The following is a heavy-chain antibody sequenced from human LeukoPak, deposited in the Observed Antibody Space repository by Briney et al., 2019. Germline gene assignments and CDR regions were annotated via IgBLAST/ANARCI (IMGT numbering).Heavy chain of an antibody. CDR3: ARDRGTTVISGEFDY. D-gene: IGHD4-17*01. J-gene: IGHJ4*02. V-gene: IGHV4-59*01. CDR2: IYYSGST. CDR1: GESISGFY. Sequence: SETLSLTCTVSGESISGFYWTWIRQPPGKGPEWIGYIYYSGSTNYNPSLKSRVTISVDTSKNQFSLKLSSVTAADTAVYYCARDRGTTVISGEFDYWGQGTLVTVSS.